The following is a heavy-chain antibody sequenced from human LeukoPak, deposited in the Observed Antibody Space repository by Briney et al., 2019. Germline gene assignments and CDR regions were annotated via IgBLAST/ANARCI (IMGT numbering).Heavy chain of an antibody. CDR3: AREPIRVVVVAALDYFDY. D-gene: IGHD2-15*01. Sequence: SETLSLICSVSGGSISSSSYYGGWSRQPPGKGLGWIGSISYGGSTYYDPSLKSRVTISVDTSKNQFSLKLSSVTAADTAVYYCAREPIRVVVVAALDYFDYWGQGTLVTVSS. V-gene: IGHV4-39*07. CDR1: GGSISSSSYY. J-gene: IGHJ4*02. CDR2: ISYGGST.